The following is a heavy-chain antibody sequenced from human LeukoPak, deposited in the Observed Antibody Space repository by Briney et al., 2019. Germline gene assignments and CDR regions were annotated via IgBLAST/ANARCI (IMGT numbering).Heavy chain of an antibody. CDR1: GFTVSSNY. V-gene: IGHV3-7*03. CDR2: IKNDGSET. CDR3: VKNDGWFHLAQ. D-gene: IGHD6-19*01. Sequence: GGSLRLSCAASGFTVSSNYMSWVRQAPGKGLQWVGHIKNDGSETYYLDSLKGRFSISRDNTNNALYLQMNSLRVEDTAVYYCVKNDGWFHLAQWGQGTLVTVSS. J-gene: IGHJ4*02.